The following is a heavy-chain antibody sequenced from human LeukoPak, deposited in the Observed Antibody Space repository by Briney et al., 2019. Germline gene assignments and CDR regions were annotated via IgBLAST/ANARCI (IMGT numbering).Heavy chain of an antibody. D-gene: IGHD2-21*02. CDR1: GDSIYSISYY. J-gene: IGHJ4*02. CDR3: ASRRTERGDYNSYFDY. Sequence: SETLSLTSTVSGDSIYSISYYWGWIRQPPGKGRGWIGSIYCTATTYYNPYLKSRVTISVTTSKNQFTLKLNSVTTADTAVDSCASRRTERGDYNSYFDYWGQGTLVTVSS. V-gene: IGHV4-39*01. CDR2: IYCTATT.